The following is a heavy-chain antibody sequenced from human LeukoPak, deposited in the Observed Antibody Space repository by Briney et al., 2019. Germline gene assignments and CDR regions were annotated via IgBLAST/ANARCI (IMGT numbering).Heavy chain of an antibody. Sequence: SETLSLTCTDSGGSIRSYYWSWIRQPPGKGLEWIGYIYTSGSTNYNPSLKSRVTISVDTSKNQFSLKLSSVTAADTAVYYCARQGGSSGYAIDYWGQGTLVTVSS. V-gene: IGHV4-4*09. D-gene: IGHD3-22*01. CDR1: GGSIRSYY. CDR3: ARQGGSSGYAIDY. J-gene: IGHJ4*02. CDR2: IYTSGST.